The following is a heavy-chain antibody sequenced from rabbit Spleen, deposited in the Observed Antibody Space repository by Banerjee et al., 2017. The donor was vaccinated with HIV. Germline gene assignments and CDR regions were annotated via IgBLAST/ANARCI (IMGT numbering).Heavy chain of an antibody. CDR2: IATSSSFFT. Sequence: QSLEESGGGLVQPEGSLTLTCTASGFSFSSSYYMCWVRQAPGKGLEWIACIATSSSFFTYYASWAKGRFTCSKASSTTVTLQMTSLTAADTATYFCARNYVNAFDPWGPGTLVTVS. D-gene: IGHD1-1*01. CDR3: ARNYVNAFDP. V-gene: IGHV1S40*01. CDR1: GFSFSSSYY. J-gene: IGHJ2*01.